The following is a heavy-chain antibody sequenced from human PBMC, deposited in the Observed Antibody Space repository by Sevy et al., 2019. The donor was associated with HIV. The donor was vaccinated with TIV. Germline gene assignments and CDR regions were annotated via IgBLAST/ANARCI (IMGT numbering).Heavy chain of an antibody. CDR3: ARSNWVTATNGFSKSYYFDY. Sequence: SETLSLTCTVSGDSFSSYFWAWIRQPAGKGLEWIGRINTSGSTNYNPTLKSRVTMSVDTWKGQFSLKVTSLTAADTAIYFCARSNWVTATNGFSKSYYFDYWGQGSLVTVSS. CDR2: INTSGST. D-gene: IGHD7-27*01. V-gene: IGHV4-4*07. J-gene: IGHJ4*02. CDR1: GDSFSSYF.